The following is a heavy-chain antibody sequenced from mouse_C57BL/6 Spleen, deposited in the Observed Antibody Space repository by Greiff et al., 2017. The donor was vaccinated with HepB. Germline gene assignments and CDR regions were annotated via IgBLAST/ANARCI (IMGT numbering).Heavy chain of an antibody. V-gene: IGHV1-52*01. J-gene: IGHJ2*01. D-gene: IGHD2-4*01. CDR1: GYTFTSYW. CDR2: IDPSDSET. Sequence: QVQLQQPGAELVRPGSSVKLSCKASGYTFTSYWMHWVKQRPIQGLEWIGNIDPSDSETHYNQKFKDKATLTVDKSSITAYIQLSSLTSEDSAVYYCARGGIYYDYDGDYWGQGTTLTVAS. CDR3: ARGGIYYDYDGDY.